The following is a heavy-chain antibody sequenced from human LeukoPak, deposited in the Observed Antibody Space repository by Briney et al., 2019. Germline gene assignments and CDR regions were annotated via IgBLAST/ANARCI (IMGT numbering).Heavy chain of an antibody. CDR2: ISISSSYI. V-gene: IGHV3-21*01. Sequence: PGGSLRLSCAASGFTFSSYSINWVRQAPGEGLEWVSSISISSSYIYYADSVKGRFTISRDNAKNSLYLQMNSLRAEDTAVYYCARGPQKNGHSSGYPGYFDYWGQGTLVTVSS. J-gene: IGHJ4*02. CDR3: ARGPQKNGHSSGYPGYFDY. D-gene: IGHD3-22*01. CDR1: GFTFSSYS.